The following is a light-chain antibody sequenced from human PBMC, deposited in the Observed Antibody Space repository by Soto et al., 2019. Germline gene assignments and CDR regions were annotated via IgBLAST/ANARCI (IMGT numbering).Light chain of an antibody. CDR3: TSYASSGTHV. V-gene: IGLV2-14*01. Sequence: QSVLTQPASVSGSPGQSITISCTGTSSDVGGYNYVSWYQQHPGKAPKLVIYEVSNRPSGVSNRFSGSKSGNTASLTISGLQAEDEADYYCTSYASSGTHVFGGGTKLTVL. CDR2: EVS. J-gene: IGLJ3*02. CDR1: SSDVGGYNY.